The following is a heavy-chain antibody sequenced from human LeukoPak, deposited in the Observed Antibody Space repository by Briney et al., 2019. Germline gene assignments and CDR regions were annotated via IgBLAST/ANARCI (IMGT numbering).Heavy chain of an antibody. CDR3: ARGGVRRSSWYDY. D-gene: IGHD6-13*01. Sequence: SETLSLTCTVSGGSISSSSYYWGWIRQPPGKGLEWIGEINHSGSTNYNPSLKSRVTISVDTSKNQYSLKLSSVTAADTAVYYCARGGVRRSSWYDYWGQGTLVTVSS. J-gene: IGHJ4*02. V-gene: IGHV4-39*07. CDR1: GGSISSSSYY. CDR2: INHSGST.